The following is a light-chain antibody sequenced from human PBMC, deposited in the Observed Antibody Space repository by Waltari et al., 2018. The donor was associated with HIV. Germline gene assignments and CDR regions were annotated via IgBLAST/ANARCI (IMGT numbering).Light chain of an antibody. CDR1: SSNIGSNT. Sequence: VLYQSPSPSRSAGLSVIVSCSGSSSNIGSNTLTWSQQFPGTAPKLLIYKVGNRPSGVPERFSGSKSGTSASLTISGLQAEDEADYYCTTYTGSRTPWMFGGGTKLTVL. CDR2: KVG. V-gene: IGLV1-44*01. J-gene: IGLJ3*02. CDR3: TTYTGSRTPWM.